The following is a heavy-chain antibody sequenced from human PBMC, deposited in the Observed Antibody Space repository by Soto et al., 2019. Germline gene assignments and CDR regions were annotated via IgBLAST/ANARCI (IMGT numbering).Heavy chain of an antibody. D-gene: IGHD2-2*01. Sequence: PSETLSLTCAVYGGSFSGYYWSWIRQPPGKGLEWIGEINHSGSTNYNPSLKSRVTISVDTSKNQFSLKLSSVTAADTAVYYCARGRSIKGQIVVVPAEVEDVWGKGTTVTVSS. CDR1: GGSFSGYY. V-gene: IGHV4-34*01. J-gene: IGHJ6*04. CDR2: INHSGST. CDR3: ARGRSIKGQIVVVPAEVEDV.